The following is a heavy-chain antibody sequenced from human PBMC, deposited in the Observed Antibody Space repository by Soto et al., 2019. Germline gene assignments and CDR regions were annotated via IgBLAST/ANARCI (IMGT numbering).Heavy chain of an antibody. CDR3: ARTGDGYNLRLPFWPLTY. D-gene: IGHD2-21*01. Sequence: QVQLVQXGAEVKKPGASVKVSCKASGYTFTSYGISWVRQAPGQGLEXMGWISAYNGNTNYAQKLQGRVTMTTDTSTSTAYMEQRSLRSDDTAVYYCARTGDGYNLRLPFWPLTYWGQGTLVTVSS. V-gene: IGHV1-18*01. J-gene: IGHJ4*02. CDR2: ISAYNGNT. CDR1: GYTFTSYG.